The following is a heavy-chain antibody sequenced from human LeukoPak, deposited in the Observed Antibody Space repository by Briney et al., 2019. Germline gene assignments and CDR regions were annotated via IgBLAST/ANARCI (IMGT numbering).Heavy chain of an antibody. CDR2: ISSSGSTI. CDR1: GFTFSSYE. Sequence: GGSLRLSCAASGFTFSSYEVNWVRQAPGKGLEWVSYISSSGSTIYYADSVKGRFTISRDNAKNSLYLQMNSLRAEDTAVYYCARGRNYDFWSGLFDPWGQGTLVTVSS. D-gene: IGHD3-3*01. CDR3: ARGRNYDFWSGLFDP. J-gene: IGHJ5*02. V-gene: IGHV3-48*03.